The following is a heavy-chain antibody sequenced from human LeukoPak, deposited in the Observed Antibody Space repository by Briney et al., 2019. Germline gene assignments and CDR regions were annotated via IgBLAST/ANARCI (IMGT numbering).Heavy chain of an antibody. CDR3: AKSDCGSDGCKLYNY. D-gene: IGHD2-21*01. Sequence: QPGRSLRLSCAASGFTFGTAAMHWVRQAPGKGLEWVAFISYDVGSNKYYADSVKGRFTISRDDSKNTVFLQMNSLRVEDTAIYYCAKSDCGSDGCKLYNYWAQGTQVTVSS. V-gene: IGHV3-30-3*02. CDR1: GFTFGTAA. CDR2: ISYDVGSNK. J-gene: IGHJ4*02.